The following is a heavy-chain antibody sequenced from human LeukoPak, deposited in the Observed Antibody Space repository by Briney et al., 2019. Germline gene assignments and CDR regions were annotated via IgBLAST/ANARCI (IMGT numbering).Heavy chain of an antibody. V-gene: IGHV1-69*04. J-gene: IGHJ4*02. D-gene: IGHD3-22*01. CDR1: GGTFSSYA. CDR2: IIPILGIA. CDR3: ARFIRYYDSSGYYLYYFDY. Sequence: SVKVSCKASGGTFSSYAISWVRQAPGQGLEWMGRIIPILGIANYAQKFQGRVTITADKSTSTAYMELSSLRSEDTAVYYCARFIRYYDSSGYYLYYFDYWGQGTLVTVSS.